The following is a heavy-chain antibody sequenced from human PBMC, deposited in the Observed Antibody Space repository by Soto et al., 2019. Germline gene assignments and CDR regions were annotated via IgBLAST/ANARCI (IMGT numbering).Heavy chain of an antibody. CDR3: ARVTRVQLERRINWFDP. CDR2: INHSGST. D-gene: IGHD1-1*01. CDR1: GGSFSGYY. J-gene: IGHJ5*02. Sequence: QVQLQQWDAGLLKPSETLSLTCAVYGGSFSGYYWSWIRQPPGKGLEWIGEINHSGSTNYNPSLKSRVTISVDTSKNQFSLKLSSVTAADTAVYYCARVTRVQLERRINWFDPWGQGTLVTVSS. V-gene: IGHV4-34*01.